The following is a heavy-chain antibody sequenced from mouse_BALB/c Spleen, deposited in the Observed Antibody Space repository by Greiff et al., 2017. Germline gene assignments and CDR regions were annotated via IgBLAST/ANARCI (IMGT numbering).Heavy chain of an antibody. CDR3: ARQGYDYDYFDY. CDR2: ISSGGSYT. Sequence: DVKLVESGGDLVKPGGSLKLSCAASGFTFSSYAMSWVRQTPEKRLEWVATISSGGSYTYYPDSVKGRFTISRDNAKNTLYLQMSSLRSEDTAMYYCARQGYDYDYFDYWGQGTTLTVSS. CDR1: GFTFSSYA. J-gene: IGHJ2*01. D-gene: IGHD2-4*01. V-gene: IGHV5-9-3*01.